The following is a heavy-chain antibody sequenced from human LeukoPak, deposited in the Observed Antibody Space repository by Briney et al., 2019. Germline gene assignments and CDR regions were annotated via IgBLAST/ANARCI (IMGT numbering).Heavy chain of an antibody. CDR1: GFTFSSHS. CDR2: ISSSSYYI. J-gene: IGHJ4*02. D-gene: IGHD2-2*01. V-gene: IGHV3-21*01. Sequence: GGSLRLSCAASGFTFSSHSMNWVRQAPGKGLEWVSSISSSSYYIHYADSVKGRFTISRDDAKNSLYLQMNNLRAEDTAVYYCARADLYQLLWAFDYWGQGNLVTVSS. CDR3: ARADLYQLLWAFDY.